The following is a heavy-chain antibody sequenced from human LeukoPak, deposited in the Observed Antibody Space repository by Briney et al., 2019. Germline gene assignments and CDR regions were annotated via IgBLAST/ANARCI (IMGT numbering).Heavy chain of an antibody. CDR3: ARAPIVVVTADYFDY. CDR2: ISAYNGNT. V-gene: IGHV1-18*01. Sequence: ASVKVSCKASGYTFTSYGISWVRQAPGQGLEWMGWISAYNGNTNYAQKLQGRVTMTTDTSTSTAYMELRSLRSDDTAVYYCARAPIVVVTADYFDYWGQGTLVTVSS. J-gene: IGHJ4*02. D-gene: IGHD2-21*02. CDR1: GYTFTSYG.